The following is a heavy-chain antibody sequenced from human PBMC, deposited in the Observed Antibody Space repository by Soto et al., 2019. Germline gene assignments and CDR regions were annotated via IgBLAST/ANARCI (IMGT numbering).Heavy chain of an antibody. CDR1: GFTFSSYA. CDR3: AKGGWGDYVWGSYRSDDAFDI. V-gene: IGHV3-23*01. Sequence: PGGSLRLSCASSGFTFSSYAMSWVRQAPGKGLEWVSAISGSGGSTYYADSVKGRFTISRDNSKNTLYLQMNSLRAEDTAVYYCAKGGWGDYVWGSYRSDDAFDIWGQGTMVTVSS. CDR2: ISGSGGST. D-gene: IGHD3-16*02. J-gene: IGHJ3*02.